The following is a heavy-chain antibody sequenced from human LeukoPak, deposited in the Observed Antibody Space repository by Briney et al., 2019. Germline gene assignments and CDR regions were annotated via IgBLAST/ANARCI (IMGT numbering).Heavy chain of an antibody. CDR1: GFTFSDYY. J-gene: IGHJ4*02. Sequence: SGGSLRLSCAASGFTFSDYYMSWIRQAPGKGLEWVSYISSSGSTIYYADSVKGRFTISRDNAKNSLYLQMNSLRAEDTAVYYCAKDRSYYGSGAGYFFDYWGQGTLVTVSS. CDR3: AKDRSYYGSGAGYFFDY. CDR2: ISSSGSTI. D-gene: IGHD3-10*01. V-gene: IGHV3-11*01.